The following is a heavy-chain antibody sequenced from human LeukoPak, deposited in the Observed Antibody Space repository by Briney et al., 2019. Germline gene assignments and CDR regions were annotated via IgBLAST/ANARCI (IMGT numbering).Heavy chain of an antibody. V-gene: IGHV3-30*18. D-gene: IGHD3-16*01. CDR2: ISYDGNNQ. Sequence: PGRSLRLSCAASGFTFSSYGMHWVRQAPGKGPERVAVISYDGNNQYYADSVKGRFTISRDNSKNTLYLQMNSLRAEDTAVYYCAKSWGIFTYYFDYWGQGTLVTVSS. CDR3: AKSWGIFTYYFDY. J-gene: IGHJ4*02. CDR1: GFTFSSYG.